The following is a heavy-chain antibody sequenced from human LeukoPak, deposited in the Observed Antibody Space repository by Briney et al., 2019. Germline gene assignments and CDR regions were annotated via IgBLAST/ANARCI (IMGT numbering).Heavy chain of an antibody. CDR1: GGTFSSYA. V-gene: IGHV1-69*04. J-gene: IGHJ4*02. CDR2: IIPILGIA. Sequence: EASVKVSCKASGGTFSSYAISWVRQAPGQGLEWMGRIIPILGIANYAQKFQGRVTITADKSTSTVYMELSSLRSEDTAVYYCARVVGSGRGRDYWGQGTLVTVSS. D-gene: IGHD3-10*01. CDR3: ARVVGSGRGRDY.